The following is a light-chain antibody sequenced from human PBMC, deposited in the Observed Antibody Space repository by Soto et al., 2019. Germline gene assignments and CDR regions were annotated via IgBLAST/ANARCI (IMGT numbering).Light chain of an antibody. CDR2: GAS. Sequence: EIVMAQSPAGLSVSPGERPTLSYRTSQHISTNLAWDQQKPGQAPRLXXYGASSRATGIPDRFSGSGSGTDYTLTISRLEHEDFAAYDCRQYGSSPPNTFGQGTRLEIK. CDR3: RQYGSSPPNT. V-gene: IGKV3-20*01. CDR1: QHISTN. J-gene: IGKJ5*01.